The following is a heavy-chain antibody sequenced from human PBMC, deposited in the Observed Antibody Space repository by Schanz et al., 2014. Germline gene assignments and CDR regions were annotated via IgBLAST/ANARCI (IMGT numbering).Heavy chain of an antibody. CDR3: ARDGGRDGYNLAFDV. CDR2: VSTNGGGK. D-gene: IGHD5-12*01. J-gene: IGHJ3*01. Sequence: EVQLVESGGGLVQPGGSLRLSCSASGFTFTTYAMHWVRQAPGKGLEYVAGVSTNGGGKYHADSVKDRFIISRDNSKNTLYLQMSSLRAEDTAVYFCARDGGRDGYNLAFDVWGQGTLVTVSS. V-gene: IGHV3-64D*06. CDR1: GFTFTTYA.